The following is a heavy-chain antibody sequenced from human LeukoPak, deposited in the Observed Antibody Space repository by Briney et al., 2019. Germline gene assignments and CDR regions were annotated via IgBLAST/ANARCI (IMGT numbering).Heavy chain of an antibody. Sequence: GGSLRLSCAASGFTFSGYGMHWVRQAPGKGLEWVAFIRYDGSNKYYADSVKGRFTISRDNSKNTLYLQMNSLRAEDTAVYYCAKEYWPNSGSYKGNYFDYWGQGTLVTVSS. D-gene: IGHD1-26*01. CDR1: GFTFSGYG. V-gene: IGHV3-30*02. CDR2: IRYDGSNK. CDR3: AKEYWPNSGSYKGNYFDY. J-gene: IGHJ4*02.